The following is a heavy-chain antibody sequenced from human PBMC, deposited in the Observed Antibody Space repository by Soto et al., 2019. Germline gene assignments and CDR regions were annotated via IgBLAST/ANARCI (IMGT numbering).Heavy chain of an antibody. D-gene: IGHD3-10*01. J-gene: IGHJ4*02. CDR2: MNTNSGNT. Sequence: QVQLVQSGAEVKKPGASVKVSCKASGYTFTSYDINWVRQATGQGLEWMGWMNTNSGNTGYPQKFQGRVTMTRNTSISTAYMELSSLRSEDTAVYYCAITHLRFGEHHYWGQGTLVTVSS. CDR1: GYTFTSYD. V-gene: IGHV1-8*01. CDR3: AITHLRFGEHHY.